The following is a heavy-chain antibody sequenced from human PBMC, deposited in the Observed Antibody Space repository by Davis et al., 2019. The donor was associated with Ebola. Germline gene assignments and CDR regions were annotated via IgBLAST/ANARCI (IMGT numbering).Heavy chain of an antibody. Sequence: ASVKVSCKASGYTFTSYGISWVRQAPGQGLEWMGWISAYNGNTNYAQKLQGRVTMTTDTSTSTAYMELSSLRSEDTAVYYCARTGYSYGSLDYWGQGTLVTVSS. CDR1: GYTFTSYG. V-gene: IGHV1-18*01. CDR3: ARTGYSYGSLDY. D-gene: IGHD5-18*01. CDR2: ISAYNGNT. J-gene: IGHJ4*02.